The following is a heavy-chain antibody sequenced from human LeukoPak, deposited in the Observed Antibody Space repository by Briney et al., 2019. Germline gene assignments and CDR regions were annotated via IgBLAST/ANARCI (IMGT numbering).Heavy chain of an antibody. Sequence: SETLSLTCAVSGGSISSGGYSWSWIRQPPGKGLEWIGYIYHSGSTYYNPSLKSRVTISVDRSKNQFSLKLSSVTAADTAVYYCAGLKYSYGSNWFDPWGQGTLVTVSS. CDR3: AGLKYSYGSNWFDP. CDR2: IYHSGST. V-gene: IGHV4-30-2*01. D-gene: IGHD5-18*01. J-gene: IGHJ5*02. CDR1: GGSISSGGYS.